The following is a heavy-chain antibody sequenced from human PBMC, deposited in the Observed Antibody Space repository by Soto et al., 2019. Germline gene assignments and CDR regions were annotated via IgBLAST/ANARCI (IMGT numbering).Heavy chain of an antibody. J-gene: IGHJ4*02. D-gene: IGHD3-22*01. CDR3: AGSSYYYDSSGYSSFDY. CDR2: IYYSGST. V-gene: IGHV4-59*01. CDR1: GGSISSYY. Sequence: LSLTCTVSGGSISSYYWSWIRQPPGKGLEWIGYIYYSGSTNYNPSLKSRVTISVDTSKNQFSLKLSSVTAADTAVYYCAGSSYYYDSSGYSSFDYWGQGTLVTVSS.